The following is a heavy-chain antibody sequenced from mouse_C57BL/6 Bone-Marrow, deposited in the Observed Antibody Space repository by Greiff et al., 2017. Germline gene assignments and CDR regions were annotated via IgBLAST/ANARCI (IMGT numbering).Heavy chain of an antibody. V-gene: IGHV1-76*01. Sequence: VQLQQSGAELVRPGASVKLSCKASGYTFTDYYINWVKQRPGQGLEWIARIYPGSGNTYYNEKFKGKATLTAEKSSSTAYMQLSSLTSEDSAVYFCARGIQFITTVVATTDYWGQGTTLTVSS. CDR2: IYPGSGNT. CDR3: ARGIQFITTVVATTDY. D-gene: IGHD1-1*01. J-gene: IGHJ2*01. CDR1: GYTFTDYY.